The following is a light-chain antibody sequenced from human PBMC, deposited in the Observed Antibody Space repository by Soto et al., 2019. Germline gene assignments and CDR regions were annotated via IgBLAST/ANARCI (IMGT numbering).Light chain of an antibody. CDR3: VSFTTKKSYV. Sequence: ALTQPASVSGSPGQSITISCTGTSSDIGAYIFVSWYQQHPGKAPKLIIYDIANRPSGVSYRFSGSKSANTASLTISGLQADDEADYYCVSFTTKKSYVFGTGTKLTVL. CDR2: DIA. CDR1: SSDIGAYIF. J-gene: IGLJ1*01. V-gene: IGLV2-14*03.